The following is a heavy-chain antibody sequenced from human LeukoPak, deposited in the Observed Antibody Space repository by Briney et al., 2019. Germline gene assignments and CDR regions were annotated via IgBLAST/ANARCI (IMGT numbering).Heavy chain of an antibody. J-gene: IGHJ4*02. CDR2: ISGSGGNT. CDR3: AKGPPWPPWD. D-gene: IGHD5-24*01. V-gene: IGHV3-23*01. CDR1: GFTFSNYA. Sequence: GGSLRLSCAASGFTFSNYAMSWVRQAPGKGLEWVSAISGSGGNTYYAASVKGRFTISRDNSKNTVHLQMNSLRAEDTAVYYCAKGPPWPPWDWGQGTLVTVSS.